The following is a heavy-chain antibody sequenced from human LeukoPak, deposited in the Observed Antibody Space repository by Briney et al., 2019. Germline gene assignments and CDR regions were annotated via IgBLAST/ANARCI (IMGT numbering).Heavy chain of an antibody. CDR2: IIPIFGTA. D-gene: IGHD4-23*01. CDR3: ARHMTTVVSTMGYYYGMDV. J-gene: IGHJ6*02. V-gene: IGHV1-69*13. Sequence: GASVKVSCKTSGGTFIICALSWVRQAPGQGLEWMGGIIPIFGTADYAQKFQGRVTITADESTSTAYMELSSLKSEDTAVYYCARHMTTVVSTMGYYYGMDVWGQGTTVTVSS. CDR1: GGTFIICA.